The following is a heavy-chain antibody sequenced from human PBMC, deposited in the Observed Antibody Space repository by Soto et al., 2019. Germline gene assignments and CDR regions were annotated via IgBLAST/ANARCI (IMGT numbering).Heavy chain of an antibody. CDR2: IYYSGST. CDR3: ARDREYYYDSSGYDAFDI. Sequence: SETLSLTCTVSGGSISSYYWSWIRQPPGKGLEWIGYIYYSGSTNYNPSLKSRVTISVDTSKNQFSLKLSSVTAADTAVYYCARDREYYYDSSGYDAFDIWGQGTMVTVSS. J-gene: IGHJ3*02. V-gene: IGHV4-59*01. D-gene: IGHD3-22*01. CDR1: GGSISSYY.